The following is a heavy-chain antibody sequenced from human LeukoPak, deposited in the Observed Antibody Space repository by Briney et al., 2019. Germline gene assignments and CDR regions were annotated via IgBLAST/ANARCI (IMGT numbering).Heavy chain of an antibody. CDR1: GFTFSSYA. J-gene: IGHJ4*02. Sequence: RPGGSLRLSCAASGFTFSSYAMSWVRQAPGKGLEWVSAISGSDDGTYYADSVKGRFTISRDNSRNTLYLQMNTLRAEDTAVYFCAKSPVSSCRGSFCYPFDYWGQGSLVTVSS. D-gene: IGHD2-15*01. V-gene: IGHV3-23*01. CDR3: AKSPVSSCRGSFCYPFDY. CDR2: ISGSDDGT.